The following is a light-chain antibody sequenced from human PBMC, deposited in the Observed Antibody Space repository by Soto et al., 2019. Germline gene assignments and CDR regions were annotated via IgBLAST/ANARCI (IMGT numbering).Light chain of an antibody. CDR2: DAT. J-gene: IGKJ4*01. CDR1: QSVINT. V-gene: IGKV3-11*01. Sequence: DIVLTQSPATLSLSPGERATLSCRAIQSVINTLAWYQKTPDEPPSLLICDATSRATSIAARFSGSGSGTDFTLTISRLDPEDFAVYYCQQRDHWVTFGRGTRVEIK. CDR3: QQRDHWVT.